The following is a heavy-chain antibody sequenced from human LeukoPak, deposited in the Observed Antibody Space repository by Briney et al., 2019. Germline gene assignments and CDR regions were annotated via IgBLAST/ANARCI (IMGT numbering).Heavy chain of an antibody. Sequence: GGSLRLSCAASGFTFSSYDMSWVRQAPGKGLEWVSDISGSGGSTYYADSVKGRFIISRDNDKNIVYLQKNSLRADYTAIYYCTRAITYFYGWVTYDWFDSWGQGTRVTVSS. J-gene: IGHJ5*01. V-gene: IGHV3-23*01. CDR1: GFTFSSYD. D-gene: IGHD3-10*01. CDR3: TRAITYFYGWVTYDWFDS. CDR2: ISGSGGST.